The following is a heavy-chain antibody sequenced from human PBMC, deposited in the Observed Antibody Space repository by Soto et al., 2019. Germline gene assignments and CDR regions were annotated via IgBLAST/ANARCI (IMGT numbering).Heavy chain of an antibody. CDR1: GFTFSSYS. J-gene: IGHJ6*02. D-gene: IGHD6-6*01. Sequence: EVQLVESGGGLVQPGGSLRLSCAASGFTFSSYSMNWVRQAPGKGLEWVSYISSSSSTIYYADSVKGRFTISRDNAKNSLYLQMNSLRDEDTAVYYCARGSIAARLDYYYGMDFWGRVSTVTVSS. CDR2: ISSSSSTI. CDR3: ARGSIAARLDYYYGMDF. V-gene: IGHV3-48*02.